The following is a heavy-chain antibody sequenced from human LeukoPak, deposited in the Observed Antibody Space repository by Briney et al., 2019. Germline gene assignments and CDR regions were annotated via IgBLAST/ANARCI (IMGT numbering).Heavy chain of an antibody. D-gene: IGHD1-1*01. V-gene: IGHV3-23*01. CDR2: IGGSGAGT. CDR3: AKLFRTSDY. J-gene: IGHJ4*02. CDR1: GFTFSSND. Sequence: PGGSLRLSCAASGFTFSSNDMSWVRQAPGKGLEWVSGIGGSGAGTYYADSVKGRFTISRDNSKNTLYLQMNSLRAEDAAVYYCAKLFRTSDYWGQGTLVTVSS.